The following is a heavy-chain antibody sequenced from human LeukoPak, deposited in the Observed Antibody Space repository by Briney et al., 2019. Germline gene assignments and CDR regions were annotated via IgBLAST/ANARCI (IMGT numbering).Heavy chain of an antibody. J-gene: IGHJ4*02. Sequence: GGSLRLSCSVSGFSFSNYVMSWVRQAPGKGLEWVSALDNGGYRTYYADSVKGRFAISRDNSKDTLYLQMNSLRADDTAVYYCAKIAATGTSFDYWGQGTLVTVSS. D-gene: IGHD6-13*01. V-gene: IGHV3-23*01. CDR2: LDNGGYRT. CDR1: GFSFSNYV. CDR3: AKIAATGTSFDY.